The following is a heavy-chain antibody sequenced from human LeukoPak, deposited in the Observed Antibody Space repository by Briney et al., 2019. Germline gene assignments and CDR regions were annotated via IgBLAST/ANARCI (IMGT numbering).Heavy chain of an antibody. Sequence: GGPLRLSCAASGFTFSTYAMNWVRQAPGKGLEWVSAISGSGGSTYYADSVKGRFTISRDNSKNTLYLQMNSLRAEDTAVYYCAKGYGYGHYYYGMDVWGQGTTVTVSS. CDR2: ISGSGGST. J-gene: IGHJ6*02. CDR1: GFTFSTYA. CDR3: AKGYGYGHYYYGMDV. D-gene: IGHD5-18*01. V-gene: IGHV3-23*01.